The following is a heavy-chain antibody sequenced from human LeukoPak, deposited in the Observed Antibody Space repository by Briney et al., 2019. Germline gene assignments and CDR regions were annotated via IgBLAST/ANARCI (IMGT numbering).Heavy chain of an antibody. CDR2: IYTSGST. V-gene: IGHV4-61*02. CDR3: ASITIFGVVGAFDI. D-gene: IGHD3-3*01. CDR1: GYSISSGSYY. Sequence: SETLSLTCTVSGYSISSGSYYWSWIRQPAGKGLEWIGRIYTSGSTNYNPSLKSRVTISVDTSKNQFSLKLSSVTAADTAVYYCASITIFGVVGAFDIWGQGTMVTVSS. J-gene: IGHJ3*02.